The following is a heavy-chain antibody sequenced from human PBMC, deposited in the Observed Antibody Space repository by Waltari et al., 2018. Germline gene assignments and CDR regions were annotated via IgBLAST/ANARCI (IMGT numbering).Heavy chain of an antibody. CDR1: GYSISSGYY. Sequence: QVQLQESGPGLVKPSETLSLTCTVSGYSISSGYYWGWIRQPTGKGLERLGRLQHRGRTYYNQSLKSRVTISVNTSKNQFSQKLGSLTAADTAVYYCAREGGLAVAGRDWYFDLWGRGTLVTVSS. V-gene: IGHV4-38-2*02. J-gene: IGHJ2*01. D-gene: IGHD6-19*01. CDR3: AREGGLAVAGRDWYFDL. CDR2: LQHRGRT.